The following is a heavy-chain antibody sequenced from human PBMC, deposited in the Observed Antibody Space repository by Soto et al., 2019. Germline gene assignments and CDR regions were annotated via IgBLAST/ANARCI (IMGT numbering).Heavy chain of an antibody. V-gene: IGHV3-30*18. CDR3: AKAWGHYYDSSGYSNPVDY. CDR2: ISYDGSNK. J-gene: IGHJ4*02. D-gene: IGHD3-22*01. CDR1: GFTFSSYG. Sequence: GGSLRLSCAASGFTFSSYGMHWVRQAPGKGLEWVAVISYDGSNKYYADSVKGRFTISRDNSKNTLYLQMNSLRAEDTAVYYCAKAWGHYYDSSGYSNPVDYWGQGTLVTVSS.